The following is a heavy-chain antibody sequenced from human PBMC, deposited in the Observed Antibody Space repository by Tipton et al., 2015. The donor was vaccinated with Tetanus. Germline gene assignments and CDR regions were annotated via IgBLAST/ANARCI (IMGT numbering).Heavy chain of an antibody. D-gene: IGHD6-6*01. CDR1: GLTFSGSA. V-gene: IGHV3-73*01. Sequence: SLRLSCAASGLTFSGSAMHWVRQASGKGLEWVGRIRSKASNYATAYAASVKGRFTISRDDSKNTAYLQMNSLKTEDTAVYYCTRVAAPQPFDYWGQGLMVVVSA. J-gene: IGHJ4*02. CDR2: IRSKASNYAT. CDR3: TRVAAPQPFDY.